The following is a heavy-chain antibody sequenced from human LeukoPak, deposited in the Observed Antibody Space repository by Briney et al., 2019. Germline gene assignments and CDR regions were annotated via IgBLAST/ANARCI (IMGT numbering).Heavy chain of an antibody. CDR2: INPNRGGT. J-gene: IGHJ6*03. CDR1: GYTFTGYY. CDR3: ARNGVPPMYYYMDV. Sequence: ASVKVSCKASGYTFTGYYMHGVRQAPGQGLEWMGRINPNRGGTNYAQKFQGRVNMTRDTSIRTAYMELSRLRSDDAAVYYCARNGVPPMYYYMDVWGKGTTVTVSS. V-gene: IGHV1-2*06. D-gene: IGHD4-17*01.